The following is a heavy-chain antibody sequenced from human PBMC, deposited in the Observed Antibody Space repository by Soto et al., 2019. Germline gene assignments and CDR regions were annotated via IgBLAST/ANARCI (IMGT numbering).Heavy chain of an antibody. CDR3: ARGRSFSYDSTPPPMFDP. Sequence: GGSLRLSCAGSGFTSSTFDIHWVRQAPGKGLEWVSGIGTLSDTFYAASVQGRFTISRQNAKNSVYLQMNSLRAGDTAFYYCARGRSFSYDSTPPPMFDPWGQGTLVTVSS. CDR2: IGTLSDT. V-gene: IGHV3-13*01. J-gene: IGHJ5*02. CDR1: GFTSSTFD. D-gene: IGHD3-10*01.